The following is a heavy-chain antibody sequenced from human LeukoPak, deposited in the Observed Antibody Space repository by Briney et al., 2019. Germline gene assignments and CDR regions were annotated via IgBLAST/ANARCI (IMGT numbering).Heavy chain of an antibody. CDR3: ARDQVWFDP. CDR2: INPNSGGT. CDR1: GYTFTGYY. V-gene: IGHV1-2*02. J-gene: IGHJ5*02. Sequence: ASVKVSCKASGYTFTGYYIHWVRQAPGQGLEWMGWINPNSGGTKYAQKFQGRVTMTRDTSISTAYMELSRLRSDDTAAYYCARDQVWFDPWGQGTLVTVSS.